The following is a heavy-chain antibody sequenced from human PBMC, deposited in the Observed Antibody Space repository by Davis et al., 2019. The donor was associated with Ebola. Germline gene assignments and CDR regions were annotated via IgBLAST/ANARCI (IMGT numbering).Heavy chain of an antibody. CDR3: ARAPLDWLLYYYYGMDV. Sequence: AASVKVSCKASVYTFTSYAMHWVRQAPGQRLEWMGWINAGNGNTKYSQKFQGRVTITRDTSASTAYMELSSLRSEDTAVYYCARAPLDWLLYYYYGMDVWGKGTTVTVSS. CDR1: VYTFTSYA. D-gene: IGHD3-9*01. CDR2: INAGNGNT. V-gene: IGHV1-3*01. J-gene: IGHJ6*04.